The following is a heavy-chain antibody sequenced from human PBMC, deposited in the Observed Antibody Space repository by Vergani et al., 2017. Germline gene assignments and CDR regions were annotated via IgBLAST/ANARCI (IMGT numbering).Heavy chain of an antibody. CDR1: GYSFTSYW. V-gene: IGHV5-51*01. CDR3: ARKLNYDFWSGYTYYYAMDV. CDR2: IYPGDSDT. D-gene: IGHD3-3*01. J-gene: IGHJ6*02. Sequence: EVPLVQSGAAVKKPGESLKISCTGSGYSFTSYWIGWVRQMPGKGLEWMGIIYPGDSDTRDSPAFQGQVTISADKSISTAYLQWSSLKASDTAIYYCARKLNYDFWSGYTYYYAMDVWGQGTTVTVSS.